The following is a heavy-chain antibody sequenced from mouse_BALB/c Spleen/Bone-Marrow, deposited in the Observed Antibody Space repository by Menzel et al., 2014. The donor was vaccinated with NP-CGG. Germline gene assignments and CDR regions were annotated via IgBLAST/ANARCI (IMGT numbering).Heavy chain of an antibody. CDR2: IDPETGGT. V-gene: IGHV1-15*01. CDR1: GYTFTDYE. Sequence: LQLQQSGAELVRPGASVTLSCKASGYTFTDYEMHWVKRTPVHGLEWIGAIDPETGGTAYNQKFKGKATLTADKSSSTAYMELRSLTSEDSAVYYCTRSETGPFAYWGQGTLVTVSA. CDR3: TRSETGPFAY. D-gene: IGHD4-1*01. J-gene: IGHJ3*01.